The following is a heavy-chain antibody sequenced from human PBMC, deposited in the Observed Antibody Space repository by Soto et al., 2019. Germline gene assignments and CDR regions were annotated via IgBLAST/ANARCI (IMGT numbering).Heavy chain of an antibody. J-gene: IGHJ6*02. Sequence: GGSLRLSCAASGFTFSSYGMHWVRQAPGKGLEWMAVISYDGSNKYYIDSVKGRFTISRDNSKNTLYLQMNSLRDEDTAVYYCAKDGSATYYHGMDVWGQGTTVTVSS. CDR1: GFTFSSYG. CDR3: AKDGSATYYHGMDV. V-gene: IGHV3-30*18. CDR2: ISYDGSNK. D-gene: IGHD3-10*01.